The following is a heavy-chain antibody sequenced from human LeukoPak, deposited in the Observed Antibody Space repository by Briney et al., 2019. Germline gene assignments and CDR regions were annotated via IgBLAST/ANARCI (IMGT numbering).Heavy chain of an antibody. CDR2: INPINPNSDDI. CDR3: ARGGYSSSLYDY. V-gene: IGHV1-2*02. J-gene: IGHJ4*02. Sequence: ASVKVSCKTSGYTFTAYYMHWVRQAPGLGLEWMGWINPINPNSDDIHYAQKFRGRVTMTRDTSISTAYVELSSLRADDTAVYYCARGGYSSSLYDYWGQGTLVTVSS. CDR1: GYTFTAYY. D-gene: IGHD6-13*01.